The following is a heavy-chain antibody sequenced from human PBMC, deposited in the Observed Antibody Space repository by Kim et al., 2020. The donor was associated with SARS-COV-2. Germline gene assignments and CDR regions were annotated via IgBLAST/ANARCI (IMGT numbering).Heavy chain of an antibody. CDR3: ARVVEWGSGSYYVADLYYYYGMDV. D-gene: IGHD3-10*01. CDR1: GGTFSSYA. J-gene: IGHJ6*02. Sequence: SVKVSCKASGGTFSSYAISWVRQAPGQGLEWMGGIIPIFGTANYAQKFQGRVTITADESTSTAYMELSSLRSEDTAVYYCARVVEWGSGSYYVADLYYYYGMDVWGQGTTVTVSS. V-gene: IGHV1-69*13. CDR2: IIPIFGTA.